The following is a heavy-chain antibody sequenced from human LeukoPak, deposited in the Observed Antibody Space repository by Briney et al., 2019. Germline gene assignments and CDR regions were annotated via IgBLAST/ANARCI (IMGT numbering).Heavy chain of an antibody. D-gene: IGHD4-17*01. CDR3: AKMPTVTPYFDY. V-gene: IGHV3-23*01. Sequence: GGSLRLSCAASGFTFSSYAMSWVRQAPGKGLEWVSAISGSGGSTYYADSVKGRFTISSDNSKNTLYLQMNSLRAEDTAVYYCAKMPTVTPYFDYWGQGTLVTVSS. CDR1: GFTFSSYA. CDR2: ISGSGGST. J-gene: IGHJ4*02.